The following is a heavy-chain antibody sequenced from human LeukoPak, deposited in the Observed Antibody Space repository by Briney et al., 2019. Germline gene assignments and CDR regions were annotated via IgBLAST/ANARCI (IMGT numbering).Heavy chain of an antibody. CDR3: ATQQLVRFVLRFQH. J-gene: IGHJ1*01. CDR2: FDPEDGET. Sequence: ASVKVSCKVSGYTLTELSMHWVRQAPGKGLEWMGRFDPEDGETIYAQKFRGRVTMTEDTSTNTAYMELSSLRSEDTAVYYCATQQLVRFVLRFQHWGQGTLVTVSS. CDR1: GYTLTELS. V-gene: IGHV1-24*01. D-gene: IGHD6-13*01.